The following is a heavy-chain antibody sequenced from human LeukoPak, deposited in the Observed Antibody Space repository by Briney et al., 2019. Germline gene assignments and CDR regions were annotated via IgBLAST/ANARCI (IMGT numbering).Heavy chain of an antibody. CDR1: GYTFSSYD. Sequence: DSLKLTCKAYGYTFSSYDSNWVRQAPGQGLEWMGCMNSNSGNRGYAQNFQGRGTMTRTTSITTAYMELSSLRSEDTAVYFCARGGGGIGVDGGDFDYWGQGTLVTVSS. D-gene: IGHD6-19*01. CDR3: ARGGGGIGVDGGDFDY. V-gene: IGHV1-8*01. J-gene: IGHJ4*02. CDR2: MNSNSGNR.